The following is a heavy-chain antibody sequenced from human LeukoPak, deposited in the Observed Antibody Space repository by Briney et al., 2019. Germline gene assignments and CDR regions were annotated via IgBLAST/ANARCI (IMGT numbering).Heavy chain of an antibody. J-gene: IGHJ5*02. Sequence: ASETLSLTCTVSGGSISSGDYYWSWIRQPPGKGLEWIGYIYYSGSTYYNPSLKSRVTISVDTSKNQFSLKPSSVTAADTAVYYCARGRFLCSSTSCYDWFDPWGQGTLVTVSS. CDR2: IYYSGST. V-gene: IGHV4-30-4*01. CDR1: GGSISSGDYY. D-gene: IGHD2-2*01. CDR3: ARGRFLCSSTSCYDWFDP.